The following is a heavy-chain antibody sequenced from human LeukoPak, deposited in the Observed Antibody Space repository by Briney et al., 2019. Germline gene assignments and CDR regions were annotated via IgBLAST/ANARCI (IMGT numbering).Heavy chain of an antibody. CDR3: AREMATIMSLTY. J-gene: IGHJ4*02. D-gene: IGHD5-24*01. Sequence: ASVKVSCKASGYTFTSYYTHWVGQAPGQGREWMGIINPSGGSTSYAQKFQGRVTMTRDMSTSTVYMELSSLRSEDTAVYYCAREMATIMSLTYWGQGTLVTVSS. CDR2: INPSGGST. V-gene: IGHV1-46*01. CDR1: GYTFTSYY.